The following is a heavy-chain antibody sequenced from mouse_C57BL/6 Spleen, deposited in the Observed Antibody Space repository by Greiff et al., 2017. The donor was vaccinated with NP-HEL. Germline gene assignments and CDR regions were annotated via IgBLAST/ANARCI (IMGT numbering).Heavy chain of an antibody. CDR1: GFSLTSYG. D-gene: IGHD1-1*02. V-gene: IGHV2-5*01. Sequence: VKLVESGPGLVQPSQSLFITCTVSGFSLTSYGVHWVRQSPGKGLEWLGVIWRGGSTDYNAAFMSRLSITKDNSKSQVFFKMNSLQADDTAIYYCAKNGGPYYYAMDYWGQGTSVTVSS. CDR3: AKNGGPYYYAMDY. CDR2: IWRGGST. J-gene: IGHJ4*01.